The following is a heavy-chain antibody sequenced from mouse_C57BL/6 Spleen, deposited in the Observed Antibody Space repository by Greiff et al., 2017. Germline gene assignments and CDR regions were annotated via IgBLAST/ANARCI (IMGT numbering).Heavy chain of an antibody. CDR2: ISYDGSN. CDR3: ARGEGAMDY. V-gene: IGHV3-6*01. Sequence: DVQLQESGPGLVKPSQSLSLTCSVTGYSITSGYYWNWIRQFPGNKLEWMGYISYDGSNNYNPSLKNRISITRDTSTNQFFLKLNSVTTEDTATYYCARGEGAMDYWGQGTSVTVSS. J-gene: IGHJ4*01. CDR1: GYSITSGYY.